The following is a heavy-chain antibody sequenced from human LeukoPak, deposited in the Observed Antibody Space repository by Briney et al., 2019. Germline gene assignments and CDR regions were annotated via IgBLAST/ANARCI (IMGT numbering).Heavy chain of an antibody. Sequence: PGRSLRLSCAASGFTFSSYGMHWVRQAPGKGLEWVAVISYDGSNEFYADSVKGRFTISRDNSKNTLYLQMNSLRAEDTAVYCCAKNPMKVRYYFDYWGQGTLVTVSS. CDR3: AKNPMKVRYYFDY. J-gene: IGHJ4*02. V-gene: IGHV3-30*18. CDR1: GFTFSSYG. D-gene: IGHD3-22*01. CDR2: ISYDGSNE.